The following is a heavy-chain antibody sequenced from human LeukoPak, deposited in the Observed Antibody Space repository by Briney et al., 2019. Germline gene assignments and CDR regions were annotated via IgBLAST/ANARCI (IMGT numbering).Heavy chain of an antibody. D-gene: IGHD3-10*01. CDR2: INPSGGST. V-gene: IGHV1-46*01. Sequence: ASVKVSCKASGYTFTSYYMRWVRQAPGQGLEWMGIINPSGGSTSYAQKFQGRVTMTRDMSTSTVYMELSSLRSEDTAVYYCAREVGLHYYGSGSSRACDYWGQGTLVTVSS. CDR1: GYTFTSYY. CDR3: AREVGLHYYGSGSSRACDY. J-gene: IGHJ4*02.